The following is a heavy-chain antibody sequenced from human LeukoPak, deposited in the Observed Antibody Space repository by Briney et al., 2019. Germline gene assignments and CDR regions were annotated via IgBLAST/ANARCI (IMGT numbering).Heavy chain of an antibody. CDR3: ARACGSGSYYDAFDI. CDR1: GYSISSGYY. J-gene: IGHJ3*02. CDR2: IYHSGST. D-gene: IGHD3-10*01. V-gene: IGHV4-38-2*02. Sequence: SETLSLTCTVSGYSISSGYYWGWIRQPPGKGLEWIGSIYHSGSTYYNPSLKSRVTISVDTSKNQFSLKLSSVTAADTAVYYCARACGSGSYYDAFDIWGQGTMVTVSS.